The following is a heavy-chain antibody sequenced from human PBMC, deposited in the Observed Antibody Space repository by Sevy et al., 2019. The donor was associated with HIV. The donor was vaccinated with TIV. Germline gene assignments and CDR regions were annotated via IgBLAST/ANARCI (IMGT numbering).Heavy chain of an antibody. Sequence: GGSLRLSCTASGFTFGDYCMSWVRQAPGKGLEWVAFLKSDVYGGTVDHAASVRGRFVISRDNSKTIAYLQMNDLKTDDTGVYYCTRWNAAQSIFDYWGQGALVTVSS. J-gene: IGHJ4*02. CDR1: GFTFGDYC. CDR2: LKSDVYGGTV. V-gene: IGHV3-49*04. CDR3: TRWNAAQSIFDY. D-gene: IGHD1-1*01.